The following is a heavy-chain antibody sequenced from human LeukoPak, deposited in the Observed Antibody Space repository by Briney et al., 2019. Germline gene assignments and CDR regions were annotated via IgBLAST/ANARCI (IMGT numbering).Heavy chain of an antibody. D-gene: IGHD3-3*01. J-gene: IGHJ5*02. CDR2: INPNSGGT. CDR1: GYTFTFYY. Sequence: ASVTVSYMPSGYTFTFYYMHWVRQAPGQGLEWMGWINPNSGGTNYAQKFQGRVTMTRDTSISTAYMELSRLRSDDTAVYYCARENGSGSHTIFGVVENWFDPWGQGTLVTVSS. CDR3: ARENGSGSHTIFGVVENWFDP. V-gene: IGHV1-2*02.